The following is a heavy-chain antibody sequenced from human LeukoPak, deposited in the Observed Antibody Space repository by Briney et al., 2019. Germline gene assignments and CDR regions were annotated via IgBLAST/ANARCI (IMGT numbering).Heavy chain of an antibody. CDR2: IYYSGST. V-gene: IGHV4-39*07. Sequence: SETLSLTCTVSGGSISSSSCYWGWIRQPPGKGLEWIGSIYYSGSTYYNPSLKSRVTISVDTSKNQFSLKLSSVTAADTAVYYCARVYDSSSWYGVLVFDPWGQGTLVTVSS. CDR3: ARVYDSSSWYGVLVFDP. CDR1: GGSISSSSCY. D-gene: IGHD6-13*01. J-gene: IGHJ5*02.